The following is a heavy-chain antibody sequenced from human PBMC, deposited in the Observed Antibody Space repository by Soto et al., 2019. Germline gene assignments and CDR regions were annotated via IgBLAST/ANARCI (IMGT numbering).Heavy chain of an antibody. CDR3: TRSGDDHYYGMDV. CDR1: GFTVGDYA. J-gene: IGHJ6*02. V-gene: IGHV3-49*03. CDR2: IRSKAYGGTT. D-gene: IGHD3-10*01. Sequence: GGSLRLSCTASGFTVGDYAMSWFRQAPGKGLEWVGFIRSKAYGGTTEYAASVKGRFTISRDDSKSIAYLQMNSLKTEDTAVYYCTRSGDDHYYGMDVWGQGTTVTVSS.